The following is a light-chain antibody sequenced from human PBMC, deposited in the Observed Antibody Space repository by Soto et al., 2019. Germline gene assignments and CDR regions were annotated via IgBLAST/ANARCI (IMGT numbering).Light chain of an antibody. CDR1: QSVSSN. CDR3: QQYNSYS. V-gene: IGKV3D-15*01. J-gene: IGKJ1*01. CDR2: DAS. Sequence: EIGMTQSPATLSVSPGERATLSCRASQSVSSNLAWYQQKPGQAPRLLIYDASNRATGIPARFSGSGSGTDFTLTISSLEPEDFATYYCQQYNSYSFGQGTKVDIK.